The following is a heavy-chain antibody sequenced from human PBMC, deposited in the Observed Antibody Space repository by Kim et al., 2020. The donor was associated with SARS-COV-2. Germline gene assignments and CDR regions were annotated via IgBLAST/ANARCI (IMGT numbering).Heavy chain of an antibody. CDR2: T. Sequence: TYNADSVKGQFTISRHNSTDTLYLKMKSLRAGDTDVYYCAKDITIFGMDVWGQGTTVTVSS. V-gene: IGHV3-23*01. D-gene: IGHD3-3*01. CDR3: AKDITIFGMDV. J-gene: IGHJ6*02.